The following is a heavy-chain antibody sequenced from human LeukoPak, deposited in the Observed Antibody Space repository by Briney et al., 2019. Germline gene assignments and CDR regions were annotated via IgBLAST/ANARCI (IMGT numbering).Heavy chain of an antibody. CDR3: AREYGYDSYFGF. D-gene: IGHD5-12*01. Sequence: GGSLRLSCEASGFTFRNYEFNWVRQAPGKGLEWVSYISSSAVTKKYADSVRGRSTISRDNAKNSLYLDMTSLRAEDTAVYYCAREYGYDSYFGFWGQGVLVSVSS. V-gene: IGHV3-48*03. CDR2: ISSSAVTK. CDR1: GFTFRNYE. J-gene: IGHJ4*02.